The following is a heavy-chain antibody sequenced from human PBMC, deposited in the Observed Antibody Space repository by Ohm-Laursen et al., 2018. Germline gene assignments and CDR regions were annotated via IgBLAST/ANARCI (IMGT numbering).Heavy chain of an antibody. Sequence: SQTLSLTCAVSGGSISSYYWSWIRQPPGKGLEWIGYIYYTGSTNYNPSLKSRVTISVDTSKNQFYLNLSSVTAADTAVYYCARRNGYIVDYWGQGTLATVSS. CDR3: ARRNGYIVDY. V-gene: IGHV4-59*01. J-gene: IGHJ4*02. D-gene: IGHD5-24*01. CDR2: IYYTGST. CDR1: GGSISSYY.